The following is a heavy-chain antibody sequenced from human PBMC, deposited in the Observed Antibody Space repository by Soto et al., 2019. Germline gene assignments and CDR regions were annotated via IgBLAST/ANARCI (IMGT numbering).Heavy chain of an antibody. D-gene: IGHD3-3*01. V-gene: IGHV3-30*18. Sequence: VQLVESGGGVVQPGRSLRLSCAASGFTFSSYGMHWVRQAPGKGLEWVAVISYDGSNKYYADSVKGRFTISRDNSKNTLYLQMNSLRAEDTAVYYCAKAYEYYFDYWGQGTLVTVSS. J-gene: IGHJ4*02. CDR2: ISYDGSNK. CDR3: AKAYEYYFDY. CDR1: GFTFSSYG.